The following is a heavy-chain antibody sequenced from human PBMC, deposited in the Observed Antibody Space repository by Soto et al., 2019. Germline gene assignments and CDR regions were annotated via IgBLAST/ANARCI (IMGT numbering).Heavy chain of an antibody. Sequence: QLQLQESGPGLVKPSETLSLTCTVSGGSISSSSYYWGWIRQPPGKGLEWIGGIYYSGSTYYNPSLKSRVTISVDTSKNQFSLKLSSVTAADTAVYYCARQFGYILVPYYYMDVWGKGTTVTVSS. CDR2: IYYSGST. D-gene: IGHD3-9*01. CDR1: GGSISSSSYY. V-gene: IGHV4-39*01. J-gene: IGHJ6*03. CDR3: ARQFGYILVPYYYMDV.